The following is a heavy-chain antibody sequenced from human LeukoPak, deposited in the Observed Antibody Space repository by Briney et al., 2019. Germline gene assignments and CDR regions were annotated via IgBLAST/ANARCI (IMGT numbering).Heavy chain of an antibody. J-gene: IGHJ4*02. CDR2: MSYDGSNK. CDR3: ARETGSAVGSTDFDY. CDR1: GFAFSGYA. Sequence: GGSLRLSCAASGFAFSGYAMHWVRQAPGKGLEWVSVMSYDGSNKYYADSVKGRFTISRDNSKNTLYLQMNSLRAEDTAVYYCARETGSAVGSTDFDYWGQGTLVTVSS. D-gene: IGHD4-17*01. V-gene: IGHV3-30-3*01.